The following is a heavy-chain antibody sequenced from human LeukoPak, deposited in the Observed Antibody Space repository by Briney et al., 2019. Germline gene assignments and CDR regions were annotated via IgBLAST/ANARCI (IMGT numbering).Heavy chain of an antibody. Sequence: GSLRLSCTASGFIFGDYAMSWVRQAPGKGLEWVGFIRSKASGGTIDYAASLKGRFTISRDDSKSIAYLQMNSLKTGDTAVYYRTRVIRNYYYMDVWGKGTTVTISS. V-gene: IGHV3-49*04. CDR1: GFIFGDYA. D-gene: IGHD3-16*01. CDR2: IRSKASGGTI. J-gene: IGHJ6*03. CDR3: TRVIRNYYYMDV.